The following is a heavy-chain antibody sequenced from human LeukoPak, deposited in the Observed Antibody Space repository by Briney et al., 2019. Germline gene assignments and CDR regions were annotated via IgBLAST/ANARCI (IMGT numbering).Heavy chain of an antibody. CDR1: GYTFTSYA. D-gene: IGHD2-2*01. V-gene: IGHV1-3*01. CDR3: ARDQRYCSSTSCYREVIQGSLGY. Sequence: ASVKVSCKASGYTFTSYAMHWVRQAPGQRLEWMGWINAGNGNTKYSQKFQGRVTITRDTSTSTAYMELRSLRSDDTAVYYCARDQRYCSSTSCYREVIQGSLGYWGQGTLVTVSS. J-gene: IGHJ4*02. CDR2: INAGNGNT.